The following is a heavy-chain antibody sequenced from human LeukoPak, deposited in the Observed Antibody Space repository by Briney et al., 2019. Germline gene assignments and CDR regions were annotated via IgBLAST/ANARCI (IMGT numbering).Heavy chain of an antibody. J-gene: IGHJ4*02. CDR2: IKSTTDGVTT. Sequence: GGSLRLSCAASGFSLKDAWMSWVRQAPGKGLEWVGRIKSTTDGVTTDYAAPVKGRFTISRDDSRNTLYLQLNSLKTEDTALYYCTRIRGYSAYDFNYWGQGTLVTVSS. V-gene: IGHV3-15*01. CDR3: TRIRGYSAYDFNY. CDR1: GFSLKDAW. D-gene: IGHD5-12*01.